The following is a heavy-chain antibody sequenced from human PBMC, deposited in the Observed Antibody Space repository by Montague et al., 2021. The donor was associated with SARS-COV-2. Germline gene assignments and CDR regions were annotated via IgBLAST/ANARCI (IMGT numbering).Heavy chain of an antibody. Sequence: CAISGDSVASDSATWHWVRQSPSIGLEWLGRRYYRSRWSNDYAVSVRSRIIINPDTSTNQFSLQLSSVTPEDTAVYFCARERWAVGVSFDYWGQGTLVTVSS. V-gene: IGHV6-1*01. CDR3: ARERWAVGVSFDY. CDR1: GDSVASDSAT. D-gene: IGHD1-26*01. J-gene: IGHJ4*02. CDR2: RYYRSRWSN.